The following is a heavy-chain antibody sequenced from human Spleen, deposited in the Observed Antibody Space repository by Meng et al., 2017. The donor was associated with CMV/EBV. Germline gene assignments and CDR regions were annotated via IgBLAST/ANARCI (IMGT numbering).Heavy chain of an antibody. V-gene: IGHV4-39*01. CDR2: VYYSGNT. CDR3: ASFYYDFWSGYIY. Sequence: VSDVSISSDTYYWGWIRQSPGKGLEWIASVYYSGNTYYNPSLKSRVTMSVDTSKNQFSLQLNSVTAADTAVYYCASFYYDFWSGYIYWGQGTLVTVSS. CDR1: DVSISSDTYY. D-gene: IGHD3-3*01. J-gene: IGHJ4*02.